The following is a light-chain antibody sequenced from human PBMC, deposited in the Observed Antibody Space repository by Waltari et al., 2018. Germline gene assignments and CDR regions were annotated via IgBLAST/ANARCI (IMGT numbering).Light chain of an antibody. V-gene: IGLV1-51*01. CDR3: GTWDVSLTAAV. Sequence: QSVLPQPPAVLAAPGQKVTISCHGHSSNIGHNHVSWYQQLPGTAPKLLIYDNKQRPSRRPHRFSVSKPVPWATLGITGLQTGDESKYYCGTWDVSLTAAVFGGGATVSVL. CDR2: DNK. J-gene: IGLJ2*01. CDR1: SSNIGHNH.